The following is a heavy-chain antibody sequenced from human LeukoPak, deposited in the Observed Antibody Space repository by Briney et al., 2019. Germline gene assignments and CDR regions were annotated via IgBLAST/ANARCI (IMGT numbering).Heavy chain of an antibody. V-gene: IGHV3-13*01. Sequence: GGSLRPSCAASGFTFSSYDMHWVRQATGKDLEWVSAIGTAGDTYYPGSVKGRFTISRENAKNSLYLQMNSLRAGDTAVYYCARGYSSSSWHWFDPWGQGTLVTVSS. CDR2: IGTAGDT. D-gene: IGHD6-6*01. J-gene: IGHJ5*02. CDR3: ARGYSSSSWHWFDP. CDR1: GFTFSSYD.